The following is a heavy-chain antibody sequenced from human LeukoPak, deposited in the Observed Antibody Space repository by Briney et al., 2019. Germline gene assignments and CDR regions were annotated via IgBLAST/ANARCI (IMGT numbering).Heavy chain of an antibody. D-gene: IGHD3-10*01. CDR3: ARDLGTYGTGSRGLDP. CDR1: GFTFSSYG. J-gene: IGHJ5*02. Sequence: PGGSLRLSCAASGFTFSSYGMHWVRQAPGKGLEWVAVIWYDGADKFYADSVKGRITISRDNSKNTLDLQITSLRAEDTAVYYCARDLGTYGTGSRGLDPWGQGTLVIVSS. V-gene: IGHV3-33*01. CDR2: IWYDGADK.